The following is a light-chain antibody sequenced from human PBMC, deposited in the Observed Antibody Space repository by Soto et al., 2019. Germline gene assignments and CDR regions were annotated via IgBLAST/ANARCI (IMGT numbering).Light chain of an antibody. CDR3: LQDYNFPLT. CDR1: QGIRND. CDR2: AAA. Sequence: AIQMTQSPSSLSASVGDRVTITCRASQGIRNDLGWYQQKPGKAPKLLIYAAASLQGGVPSRFSGSGSGTDFTLIISSLQPEDCATYYCLQDYNFPLTLGGGTKVEIK. V-gene: IGKV1-6*01. J-gene: IGKJ4*01.